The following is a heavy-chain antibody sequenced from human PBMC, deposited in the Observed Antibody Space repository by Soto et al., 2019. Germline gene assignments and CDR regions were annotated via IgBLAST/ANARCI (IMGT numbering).Heavy chain of an antibody. J-gene: IGHJ6*02. D-gene: IGHD1-26*01. CDR3: ARVGKEWELLPQDV. CDR2: ISSSGSTI. Sequence: ESGGGLVQPGGSLRLSCAASGFTFSSYEMNWVRQAPGKGLEWVSYISSSGSTIYYADSVKGRFTISRDNAKNSLYLQMNSLRAEDTAVYYCARVGKEWELLPQDVWGQGTTVTVSS. V-gene: IGHV3-48*03. CDR1: GFTFSSYE.